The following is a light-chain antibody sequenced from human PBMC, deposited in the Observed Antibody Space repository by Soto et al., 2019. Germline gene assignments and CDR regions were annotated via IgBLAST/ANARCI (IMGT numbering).Light chain of an antibody. CDR1: SGHSSYA. CDR3: QTWGTGIQV. CDR2: LNSDVSH. Sequence: QLVLTQSPSASASLGASVKLTCTLSSGHSSYAIAWHQQQPEKGPRYFMKLNSDVSHSKGDGIPDRFSGSSSGAERYLTISSLQSEDEADYYCQTWGTGIQVFGTGTKVTVL. V-gene: IGLV4-69*01. J-gene: IGLJ1*01.